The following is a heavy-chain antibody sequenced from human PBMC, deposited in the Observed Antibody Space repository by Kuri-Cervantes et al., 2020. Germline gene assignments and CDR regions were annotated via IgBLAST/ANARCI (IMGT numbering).Heavy chain of an antibody. CDR2: ISAYNGNT. J-gene: IGHJ5*02. CDR1: GYTFTSYG. CDR3: ATVQSIAAVSGWFDP. D-gene: IGHD6-13*01. Sequence: ASVKVSCKASGYTFTSYGISWVRQAPGQGLEWMGWISAYNGNTNYAQKLQGRVTMTTDTSTSTAYMELRSLRSDDTAVYYCATVQSIAAVSGWFDPWSQGTLVTVSS. V-gene: IGHV1-18*01.